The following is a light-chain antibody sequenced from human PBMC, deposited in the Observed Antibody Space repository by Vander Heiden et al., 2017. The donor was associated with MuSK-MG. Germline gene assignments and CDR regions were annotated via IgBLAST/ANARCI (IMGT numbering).Light chain of an antibody. Sequence: DIQMTQSPSSLSASVGDRVTITCRAGQGISNDLAWYQQKAGKVPKVLIHGASTLQSGVPSRFSDSGSGTDFTLTISSLQPEDVATYYCQNYNSPPITFGGGTKVEIK. V-gene: IGKV1-27*01. CDR1: QGISND. CDR2: GAS. CDR3: QNYNSPPIT. J-gene: IGKJ4*01.